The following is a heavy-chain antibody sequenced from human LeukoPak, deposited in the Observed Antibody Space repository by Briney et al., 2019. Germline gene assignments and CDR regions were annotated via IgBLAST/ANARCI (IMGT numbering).Heavy chain of an antibody. V-gene: IGHV3-30*03. J-gene: IGHJ4*02. Sequence: PGRSLRLSCAASGFXFSTYGIHWVRQAPGKGLEWVAVISYDGSNKYHADSVRGRFTISRDNSKNTLYLQMNSLRAEDTAVYYSVTGPDFDFWGQGTLVTVSS. CDR2: ISYDGSNK. CDR3: VTGPDFDF. CDR1: GFXFSTYG. D-gene: IGHD1-14*01.